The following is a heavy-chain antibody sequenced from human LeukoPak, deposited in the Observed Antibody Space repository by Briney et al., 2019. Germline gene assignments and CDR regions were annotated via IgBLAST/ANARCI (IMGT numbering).Heavy chain of an antibody. CDR3: ARGALHVFDY. CDR2: ISTSGSTT. J-gene: IGHJ4*02. D-gene: IGHD3-10*02. Sequence: GGSLRLSCAASGFTFSDYEINWVRQAPGKGLEWVPCISTSGSTTYYADSVKGRFTISRDNAKNSLFLQMNTLTAEDTAVYYCARGALHVFDYWGQGTPVTVSS. CDR1: GFTFSDYE. V-gene: IGHV3-48*03.